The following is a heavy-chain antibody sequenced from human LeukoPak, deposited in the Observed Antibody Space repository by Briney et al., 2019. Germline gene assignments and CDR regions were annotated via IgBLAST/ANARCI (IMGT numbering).Heavy chain of an antibody. D-gene: IGHD3-10*01. CDR1: GGSFSGYY. V-gene: IGHV4-34*01. CDR2: INHSGST. Sequence: SETLSLTCAVYGGSFSGYYWSWIRQPPGKGLEWIGEINHSGSTNYNPSLKSRVTISVDTSKNQFSLKLSSVTAADTAVYYCASGGQGVIPPHHWGQGTLVTVSS. CDR3: ASGGQGVIPPHH. J-gene: IGHJ5*02.